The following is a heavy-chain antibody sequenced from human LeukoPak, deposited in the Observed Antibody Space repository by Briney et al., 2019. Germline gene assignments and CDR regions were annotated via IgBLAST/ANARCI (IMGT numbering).Heavy chain of an antibody. D-gene: IGHD3-22*01. CDR3: ARGGGYYDSSGYYHFDY. V-gene: IGHV3-7*01. J-gene: IGHJ4*02. CDR1: GFTFNRYW. CDR2: IKQDGSAK. Sequence: GGSLRLSCAASGFTFNRYWMSWVRQAPGKELQWVANIKQDGSAKYYVDSVKGRFTISRDNAKNSLYLQMNSLRAEDTAVYYCARGGGYYDSSGYYHFDYWGQGTLVTVSS.